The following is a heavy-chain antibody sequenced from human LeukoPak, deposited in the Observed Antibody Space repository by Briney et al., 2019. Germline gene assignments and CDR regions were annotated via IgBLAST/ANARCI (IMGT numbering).Heavy chain of an antibody. CDR3: ARFYGVPGGWFDP. J-gene: IGHJ5*02. D-gene: IGHD4-17*01. CDR1: GXAISSDH. CDR2: IYDGGST. V-gene: IGHV3-66*01. Sequence: GGSLRLSCAASGXAISSDHMSWVRQAPGKGLEWVSVIYDGGSTYYADSVKGRFTISGDNSKNTLYLQMNTLRAEDTAVYYCARFYGVPGGWFDPWGQGTLVTVSS.